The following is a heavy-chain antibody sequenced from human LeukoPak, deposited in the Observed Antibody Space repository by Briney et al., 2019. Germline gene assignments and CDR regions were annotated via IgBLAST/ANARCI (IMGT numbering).Heavy chain of an antibody. CDR3: ARESVVGGMDV. J-gene: IGHJ6*02. D-gene: IGHD2-15*01. CDR1: GFTFSTYN. CDR2: ISSRSSYI. Sequence: GGPLRLSCAASGFTFSTYNMNWVRKAPGKGLKWVSSISSRSSYIYYADSVKGRFTISRDNAKNSLFLQMNSLRAEDTAVYYCARESVVGGMDVWGQGTTVTVSS. V-gene: IGHV3-21*01.